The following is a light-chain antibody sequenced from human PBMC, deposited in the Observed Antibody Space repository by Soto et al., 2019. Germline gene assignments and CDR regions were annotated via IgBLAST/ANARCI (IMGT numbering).Light chain of an antibody. J-gene: IGKJ2*01. CDR3: QQYSDWPPAYT. CDR2: GAS. Sequence: EIVLTQSPATRSVSPGEGATLSCRASQSVGTKLAWYQQKPGQAPRLLIFGASTRAIGVPARFSGSGSATDFSLTISNLESEVFAVYYCQQYSDWPPAYTFGQGTQVEIK. V-gene: IGKV3-15*01. CDR1: QSVGTK.